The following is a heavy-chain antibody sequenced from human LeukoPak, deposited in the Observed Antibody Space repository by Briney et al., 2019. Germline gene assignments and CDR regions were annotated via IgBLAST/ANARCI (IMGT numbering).Heavy chain of an antibody. V-gene: IGHV1-18*01. J-gene: IGHJ6*03. Sequence: APVKVSCKASGYTFTSYGISWVRQAPGQGLEWMGWISAYNGNTNYAQKFQGRVTITADESTSTAYMELSSLRSEDTAVYYCARVGTLYYYYYYYMDVWGKGTTVTVSS. CDR1: GYTFTSYG. CDR3: ARVGTLYYYYYYYMDV. CDR2: ISAYNGNT. D-gene: IGHD1-1*01.